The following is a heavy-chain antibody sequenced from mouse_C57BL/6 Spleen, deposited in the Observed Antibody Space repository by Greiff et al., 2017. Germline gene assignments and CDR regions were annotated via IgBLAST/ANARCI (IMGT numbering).Heavy chain of an antibody. CDR1: GFNIKDDY. V-gene: IGHV14-4*01. Sequence: VQLQQSGAELVRPGASVKLSCTASGFNIKDDYMHWVKQRPEQGLEWIGWIDPENGDTEYASKFQGKATITADTSSNTANLQLSSLTSEDTAVEYGTPVVAQHAMDYWGQGTSVTVSS. CDR2: IDPENGDT. D-gene: IGHD1-1*01. J-gene: IGHJ4*01. CDR3: TPVVAQHAMDY.